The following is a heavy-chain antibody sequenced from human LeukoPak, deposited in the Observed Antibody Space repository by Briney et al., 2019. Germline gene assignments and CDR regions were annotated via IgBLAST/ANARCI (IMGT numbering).Heavy chain of an antibody. J-gene: IGHJ4*02. CDR2: IYYSGST. CDR1: GGSISSYY. CDR3: ARHYDSSGYYYEGPDY. Sequence: SETLSLTCTVSGGSISSYYWSWIRQPPGKGLEWIGYIYYSGSTNYNPSLKSRVTISVDTSKNQFSLKLSSVTAADTAVYYCARHYDSSGYYYEGPDYWGQGTLVTVSS. D-gene: IGHD3-22*01. V-gene: IGHV4-59*08.